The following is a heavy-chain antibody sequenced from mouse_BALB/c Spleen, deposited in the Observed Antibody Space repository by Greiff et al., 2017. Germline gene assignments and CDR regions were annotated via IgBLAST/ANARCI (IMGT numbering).Heavy chain of an antibody. J-gene: IGHJ3*01. Sequence: VQLKQSGAELVKPGASVKLSCTASGFNIKDTYMHWVKQRPEQGLEWIGRIDPANGNTKYDPKFQGKATITADTSSNTAYLQLSSLTSEDTAVYYCASHYYEGAWFAYWGQGTLVTVSA. D-gene: IGHD1-2*01. CDR3: ASHYYEGAWFAY. CDR2: IDPANGNT. V-gene: IGHV14-3*02. CDR1: GFNIKDTY.